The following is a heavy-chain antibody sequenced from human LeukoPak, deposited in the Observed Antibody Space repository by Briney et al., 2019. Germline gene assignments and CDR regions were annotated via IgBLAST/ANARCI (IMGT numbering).Heavy chain of an antibody. CDR1: GFTFSDYY. CDR3: ARFSGSYFDY. V-gene: IGHV4-38-2*01. CDR2: IHYSGST. D-gene: IGHD1-26*01. Sequence: GSLRLSCAASGFTFSDYYMTWIRQPPGKGLEWIGSIHYSGSTYYNPSLKSRVTISVDTSKNQFSLKLSSVTAADTAVYYCARFSGSYFDYWGQGTLVTVSS. J-gene: IGHJ4*02.